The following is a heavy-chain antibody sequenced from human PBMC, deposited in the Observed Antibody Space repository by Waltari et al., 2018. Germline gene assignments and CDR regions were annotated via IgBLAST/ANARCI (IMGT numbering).Heavy chain of an antibody. D-gene: IGHD2-2*01. Sequence: QVQLQESGPGLVEPSGTLSLTCTVSGGAISGSGYYWGWVRQTPGKGLEWIASIYHDGTSYYPPALNSRVTISVDTFENNFSLRLSSVTSTDTAIYYCARPGSSSPYYWFNPWGQGILVTVSS. CDR3: ARPGSSSPYYWFNP. CDR2: IYHDGTS. J-gene: IGHJ5*02. CDR1: GGAISGSGYY. V-gene: IGHV4-39*02.